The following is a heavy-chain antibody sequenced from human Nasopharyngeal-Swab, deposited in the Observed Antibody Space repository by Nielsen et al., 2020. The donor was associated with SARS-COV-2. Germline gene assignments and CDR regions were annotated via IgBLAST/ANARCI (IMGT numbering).Heavy chain of an antibody. V-gene: IGHV3-33*01. CDR2: IWYDGSNK. D-gene: IGHD6-13*01. CDR1: GFTFSSYG. CDR3: ARALAAAGTGGN. Sequence: GASLKISCAASGFTFSSYGLHWVRQAPGKGLEWVAVIWYDGSNKYYADSVKGRFTISRDNSKNTLYLQMNSLRAEDTAVYYCARALAAAGTGGNWGQGTLVTVSS. J-gene: IGHJ4*02.